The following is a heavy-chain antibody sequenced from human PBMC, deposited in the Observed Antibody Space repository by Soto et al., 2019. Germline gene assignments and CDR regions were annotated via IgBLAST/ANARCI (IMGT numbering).Heavy chain of an antibody. CDR3: ARAFTFGGVIVN. J-gene: IGHJ4*02. V-gene: IGHV4-59*01. Sequence: SETLSLTCTVSGGSISSYYWSWIRQPPGKGLEWIGYIYYSGSTNYNPSLKSRVTISVDTSKNQFSLKLSSVTAADTAVYYCARAFTFGGVIVNWGQGTLVTVSS. CDR1: GGSISSYY. CDR2: IYYSGST. D-gene: IGHD3-16*02.